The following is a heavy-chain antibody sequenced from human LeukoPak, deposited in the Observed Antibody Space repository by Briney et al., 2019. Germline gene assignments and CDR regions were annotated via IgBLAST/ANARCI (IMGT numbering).Heavy chain of an antibody. CDR2: ISAYNGNT. D-gene: IGHD3-22*01. V-gene: IGHV1-18*01. J-gene: IGHJ4*02. CDR1: GYTFTSYG. CDR3: ARAGDYYDSGGYPNDY. Sequence: ASVTVSCKSSGYTFTSYGISWVRQAPGQGLEWMGWISAYNGNTNYAQKLQGRVTMTTDTSTSTAYMELRSLRSDDTAVYYCARAGDYYDSGGYPNDYWGQGTLVTVSS.